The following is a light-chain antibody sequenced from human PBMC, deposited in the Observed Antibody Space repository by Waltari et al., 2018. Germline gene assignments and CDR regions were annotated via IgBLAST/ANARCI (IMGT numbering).Light chain of an antibody. Sequence: PASVSGSPGQSITISCTGTSGDIGRHNFVSWYQQHPGKAPRLMIFDVSNRPSGVSDRFSGSKSGNAASLTISGLQAEDEADYYCSTYSPSGTPYVFGTGTEVTVL. CDR1: SGDIGRHNF. J-gene: IGLJ1*01. CDR3: STYSPSGTPYV. V-gene: IGLV2-14*03. CDR2: DVS.